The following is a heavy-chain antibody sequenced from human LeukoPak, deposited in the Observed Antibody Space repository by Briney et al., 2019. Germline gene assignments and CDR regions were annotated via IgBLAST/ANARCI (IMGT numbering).Heavy chain of an antibody. V-gene: IGHV1-24*01. Sequence: ASVKVSCKVSGYTLTELSMHWVRQAPGRGLEWMGGFDPEDGETIYAPKFQGRVTMTEDTSTDTAYMELSSLRSEDTAVYYCATARYYGSGSYYILDAFDIWGQGTMVTVSS. CDR1: GYTLTELS. D-gene: IGHD3-10*01. CDR3: ATARYYGSGSYYILDAFDI. CDR2: FDPEDGET. J-gene: IGHJ3*02.